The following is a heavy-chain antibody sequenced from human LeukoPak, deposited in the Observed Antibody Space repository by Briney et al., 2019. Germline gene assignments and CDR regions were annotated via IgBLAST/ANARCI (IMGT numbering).Heavy chain of an antibody. V-gene: IGHV1-18*01. CDR1: GYTFTSYG. CDR3: AREGFGELVLNRGFDY. Sequence: GASVKVSCKASGYTFTSYGISWVRQAPGQGLEWMGWISAYNGNTNYSQKFQGRVTITRDTSASTAYMELSSLRSEDTAVYYCAREGFGELVLNRGFDYWGQGTLVTVSS. D-gene: IGHD3-10*01. CDR2: ISAYNGNT. J-gene: IGHJ4*02.